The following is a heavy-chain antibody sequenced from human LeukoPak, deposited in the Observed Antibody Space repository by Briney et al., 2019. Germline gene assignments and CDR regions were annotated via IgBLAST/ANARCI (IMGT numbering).Heavy chain of an antibody. D-gene: IGHD1-14*01. V-gene: IGHV3-30*02. Sequence: GGSLRLSCPACGFTFRNSGMHWVRQALAKGLEWVAFIRYDGSIIYYADSVKGRFTISRDNSKNTLYLQMNSLRAEDTAAYYCAKDVNTGGDYFDHWGQGTLVTVSS. CDR1: GFTFRNSG. CDR2: IRYDGSII. CDR3: AKDVNTGGDYFDH. J-gene: IGHJ4*02.